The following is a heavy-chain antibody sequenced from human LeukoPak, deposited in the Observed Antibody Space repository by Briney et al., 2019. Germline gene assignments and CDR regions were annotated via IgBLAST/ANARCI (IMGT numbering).Heavy chain of an antibody. J-gene: IGHJ4*01. CDR2: INTDGSGT. CDR3: ATFPTVTVIVGGVFDY. Sequence: GGSLRLSCAASGFTFSSCWIHWVRQAPGKGLVWVSYINTDGSGTSYADSVKGRFTISRDNAKNTLYLQMNSLRAEDTAVYYCATFPTVTVIVGGVFDYWGQGTLVTVSS. D-gene: IGHD3-22*01. CDR1: GFTFSSCW. V-gene: IGHV3-74*01.